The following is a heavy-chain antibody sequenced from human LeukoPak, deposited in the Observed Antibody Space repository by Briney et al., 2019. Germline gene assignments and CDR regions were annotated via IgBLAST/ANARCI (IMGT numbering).Heavy chain of an antibody. V-gene: IGHV1-2*02. Sequence: GASVKVSCKASGYTFTGYYMHWVRQAPGQGLEWMGWINPNSGGTNYAQKFQGRVTMTRDTSISTAYMELSRLRSDDTAVYYCARVRVGATMAPFDYWGQGTLVTVSS. D-gene: IGHD1-26*01. CDR1: GYTFTGYY. J-gene: IGHJ4*02. CDR2: INPNSGGT. CDR3: ARVRVGATMAPFDY.